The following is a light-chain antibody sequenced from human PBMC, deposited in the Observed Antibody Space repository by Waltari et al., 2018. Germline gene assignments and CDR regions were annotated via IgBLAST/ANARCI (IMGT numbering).Light chain of an antibody. Sequence: QSALTQPASVSGSPGQSIPLPCPGTSSAVGGYNYVSGFKHHPGKAPKLMIYDVSNRPSGVSKRFSGSKSGNTASLTISGLQAEDEADYYCSSYSSSRIPIFGGGTKLTVL. V-gene: IGLV2-14*03. J-gene: IGLJ2*01. CDR2: DVS. CDR3: SSYSSSRIPI. CDR1: SSAVGGYNY.